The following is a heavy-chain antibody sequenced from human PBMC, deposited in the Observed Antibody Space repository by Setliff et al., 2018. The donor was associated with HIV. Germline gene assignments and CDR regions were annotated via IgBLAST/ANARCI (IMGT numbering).Heavy chain of an antibody. J-gene: IGHJ6*03. CDR3: AKGGTTTGREHYYMDV. Sequence: PGGSLRLSCAVSGFTFSPYWMHWVRQVSGKGLEWVSRIANDGSGRAHADSVKGRFIISRDNAMNSLYLQMNSLTVDDTALYFCAKGGTTTGREHYYMDVWGKGTTVTVS. D-gene: IGHD3-9*01. V-gene: IGHV3-74*01. CDR1: GFTFSPYW. CDR2: IANDGSGR.